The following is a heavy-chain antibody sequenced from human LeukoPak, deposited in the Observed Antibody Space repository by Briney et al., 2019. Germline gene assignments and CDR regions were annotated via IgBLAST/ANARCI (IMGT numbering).Heavy chain of an antibody. CDR3: ARVSVSSNRYYYDSSGFPPPDY. CDR1: GFSFSSYA. Sequence: ERSLRLSCAASGFSFSSYAMHWVRQAPGKGLEWVPVISYDGSNKYYADSVKGRFTIPRDNSKNTLYLQMNSLRAEDTAVYYCARVSVSSNRYYYDSSGFPPPDYWGQGTLVTVSS. D-gene: IGHD3-22*01. CDR2: ISYDGSNK. V-gene: IGHV3-30-3*01. J-gene: IGHJ4*02.